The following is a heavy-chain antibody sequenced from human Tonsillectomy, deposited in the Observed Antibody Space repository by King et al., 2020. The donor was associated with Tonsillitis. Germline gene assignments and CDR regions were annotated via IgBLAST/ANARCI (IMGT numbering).Heavy chain of an antibody. CDR2: IYYSGST. V-gene: IGHV4-59*01. J-gene: IGHJ4*02. D-gene: IGHD1-1*01. Sequence: VQLQESGPGLVKPSETLSLTCTVSGGSISSYYWSWIRQPPGKGLEWIGYIYYSGSTNYNPSLKRRITISLDTSNNKFSLKLGSVTAAATAVYYCAREDNYYFDYWGQGTLVTVSS. CDR1: GGSISSYY. CDR3: AREDNYYFDY.